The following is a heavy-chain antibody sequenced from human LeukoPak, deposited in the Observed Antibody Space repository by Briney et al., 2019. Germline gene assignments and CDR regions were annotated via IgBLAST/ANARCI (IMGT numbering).Heavy chain of an antibody. CDR1: GFTFSSYA. CDR3: AKDGIAARPAFIDY. D-gene: IGHD6-6*01. CDR2: ISGSGGST. V-gene: IGHV3-23*01. J-gene: IGHJ4*02. Sequence: GGSLSLSCAASGFTFSSYAMSWVRQAPGKGLEWVSDISGSGGSTYYADSVTGRFTISRDNSKNTLYLQMNSLRAEDTAVYYCAKDGIAARPAFIDYWGQGTLVTVSS.